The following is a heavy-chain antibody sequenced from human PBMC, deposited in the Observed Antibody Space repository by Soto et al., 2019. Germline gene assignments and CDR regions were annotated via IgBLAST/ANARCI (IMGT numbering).Heavy chain of an antibody. CDR3: ARAYYDFWSGYYLAADY. V-gene: IGHV1-18*04. CDR2: ISAYNGNT. D-gene: IGHD3-3*01. J-gene: IGHJ4*02. Sequence: ASVKVSCKASGYTFTSYGISWVRQAPGQGLEWMGWISAYNGNTNYAQKLQGGVTMTTDTSTSTAYMELRSLRSDDTAVYYCARAYYDFWSGYYLAADYWGQGTLVTVSS. CDR1: GYTFTSYG.